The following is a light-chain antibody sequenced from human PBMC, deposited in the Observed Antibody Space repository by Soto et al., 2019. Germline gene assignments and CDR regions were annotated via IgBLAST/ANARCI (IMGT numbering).Light chain of an antibody. CDR2: DAS. Sequence: EIVLTQSPATLPLSPGERATLSCRASQSVNKYLAWYRQKPGQPPRLLIYDASYRATGIPDRFSGSGSGTDFTLTINRLEPEDFAVYFCQQYGDMWTFGQGTKVDIK. V-gene: IGKV3-11*01. CDR1: QSVNKY. J-gene: IGKJ1*01. CDR3: QQYGDMWT.